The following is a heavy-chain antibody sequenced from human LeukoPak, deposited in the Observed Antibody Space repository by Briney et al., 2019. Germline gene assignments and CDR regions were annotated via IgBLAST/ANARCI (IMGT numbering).Heavy chain of an antibody. V-gene: IGHV1-46*01. CDR2: INPSGGNT. CDR1: GYTFTSYY. CDR3: ARGTMKYDYVWGSYRPYLDY. J-gene: IGHJ4*02. Sequence: ASVTVSCKASGYTFTSYYMHWVRQAPGQGLEWMGLINPSGGNTSYAQKFQGRVTITADKSTSTAYMELSSLRSEDTAVYYCARGTMKYDYVWGSYRPYLDYWGQGTLVTVSS. D-gene: IGHD3-16*02.